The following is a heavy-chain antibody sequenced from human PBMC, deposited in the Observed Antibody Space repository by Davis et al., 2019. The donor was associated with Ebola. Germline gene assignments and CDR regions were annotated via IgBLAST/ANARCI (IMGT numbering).Heavy chain of an antibody. J-gene: IGHJ4*02. Sequence: AASVKVSCKASGYTFTSYGLSWVRQAPGQGLEWMGWITAYNGNTNYAQKLQGRVTMTTDTSTSTAYMELRSLRSDDTAVYYCARDRDVLLRQTDYWGQGTLVTVSS. D-gene: IGHD2-15*01. V-gene: IGHV1-18*01. CDR1: GYTFTSYG. CDR2: ITAYNGNT. CDR3: ARDRDVLLRQTDY.